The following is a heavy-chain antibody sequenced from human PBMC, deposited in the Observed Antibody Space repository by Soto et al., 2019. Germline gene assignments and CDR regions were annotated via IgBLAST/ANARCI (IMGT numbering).Heavy chain of an antibody. CDR3: ARDMTGNGTSCFNA. CDR1: GFTFSSHG. D-gene: IGHD3-16*01. V-gene: IGHV3-33*01. J-gene: IGHJ5*01. Sequence: PGGSLRLSCAASGFTFSSHGMHWVRQAPGKGLEWVAVIWYDGSNKHYADSVKGRFTISRDNSKNTVYLQMNSLRAEDTAVYYCARDMTGNGTSCFNAWGQGTMVTVSS. CDR2: IWYDGSNK.